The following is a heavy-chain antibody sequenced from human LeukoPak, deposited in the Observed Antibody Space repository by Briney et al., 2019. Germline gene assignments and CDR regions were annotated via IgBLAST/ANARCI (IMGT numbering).Heavy chain of an antibody. V-gene: IGHV4-39*07. D-gene: IGHD6-19*01. CDR1: GGSISSSSYY. CDR2: IYYSGST. J-gene: IGHJ4*02. Sequence: SETLSLTCTVSGGSISSSSYYWGWIRQPPGKGLEWIGSIYYSGSTYYNPSLKSRVTISVDTSKNQFSLKLSSVTAADTAVYYCARDPSDSSGWYHRSHHQFDYWGQGTLVTVSS. CDR3: ARDPSDSSGWYHRSHHQFDY.